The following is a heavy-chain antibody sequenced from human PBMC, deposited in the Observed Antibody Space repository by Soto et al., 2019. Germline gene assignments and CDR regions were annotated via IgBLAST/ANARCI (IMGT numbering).Heavy chain of an antibody. V-gene: IGHV4-39*01. CDR2: IYYSGST. CDR3: ARQGSSGWYIGDWFDP. J-gene: IGHJ5*02. Sequence: SETLSLTCTVSGDSISITSYYWGWVRQPPGKGLEWIGSIYYSGSTYYNPSLKSRVTISVYTSKNQFSLKLSSVTAADTAVYYCARQGSSGWYIGDWFDPWGQGTLVTVSS. D-gene: IGHD6-19*01. CDR1: GDSISITSYY.